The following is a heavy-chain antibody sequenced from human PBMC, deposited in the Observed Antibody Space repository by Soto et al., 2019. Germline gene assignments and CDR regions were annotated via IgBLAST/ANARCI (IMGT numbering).Heavy chain of an antibody. D-gene: IGHD6-19*01. J-gene: IGHJ5*02. CDR2: IYYSGST. V-gene: IGHV4-39*01. CDR3: ARHKLVIMYSSGWSYSWFDP. CDR1: GGSISSSSYY. Sequence: SETLSLTCTVSGGSISSSSYYWGWIRQPPGKGLEWIGSIYYSGSTYYNPSLKSRVTISVDTSKNQFSLKLSSVTAADTAVYYCARHKLVIMYSSGWSYSWFDPWGQGTLVTVSS.